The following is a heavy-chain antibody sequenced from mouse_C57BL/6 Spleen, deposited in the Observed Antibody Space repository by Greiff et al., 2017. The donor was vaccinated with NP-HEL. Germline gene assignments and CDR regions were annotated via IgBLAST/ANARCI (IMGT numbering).Heavy chain of an antibody. J-gene: IGHJ4*01. Sequence: VQLQQSGPELVKPGASVKISCKASGYAFSSSWMNWVKQRPGKGPEWIGRIYPGDGDTNYNGKFKGKATLTADKSSSTAYMQLSSLTSEDSAVYFCARWGYAMDYWGQGTSVTVSS. V-gene: IGHV1-82*01. CDR3: ARWGYAMDY. CDR1: GYAFSSSW. CDR2: IYPGDGDT.